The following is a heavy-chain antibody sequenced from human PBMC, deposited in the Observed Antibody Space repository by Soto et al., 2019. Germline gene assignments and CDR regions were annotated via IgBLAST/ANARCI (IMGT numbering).Heavy chain of an antibody. Sequence: ASVKVSCKASGVTLKNSALSWVRQAPGQGLEWMGGIIPVFGPALYAQKFQGRVTITADESTNTAFLDVSSLRSEDTAVYYCGRGGSWAKVDSWGPGTLVTVCS. J-gene: IGHJ4*02. D-gene: IGHD6-13*01. CDR1: GVTLKNSA. CDR2: IIPVFGPA. CDR3: GRGGSWAKVDS. V-gene: IGHV1-69*13.